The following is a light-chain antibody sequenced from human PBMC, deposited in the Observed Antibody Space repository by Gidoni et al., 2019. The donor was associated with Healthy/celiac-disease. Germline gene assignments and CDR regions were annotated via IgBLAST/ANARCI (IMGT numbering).Light chain of an antibody. CDR2: DSS. J-gene: IGKJ5*01. Sequence: DIQMTQSPSSLSASVGDRVTITCQASEDIANYLNWYQQQPGKAPNLLIYDSSNLETGVPSRFSGSGSGTDFTFTISSLQPEDFATYDCQQYDNLPITFGQGTRLDMK. CDR3: QQYDNLPIT. CDR1: EDIANY. V-gene: IGKV1-33*01.